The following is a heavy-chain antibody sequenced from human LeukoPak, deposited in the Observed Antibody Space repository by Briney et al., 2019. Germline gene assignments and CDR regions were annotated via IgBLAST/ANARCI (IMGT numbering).Heavy chain of an antibody. CDR1: GFTFSNYP. V-gene: IGHV3-30-3*01. CDR2: ISYDGSNK. D-gene: IGHD3-10*01. J-gene: IGHJ5*02. CDR3: ARDSYQDYYGRFDP. Sequence: AGGSLRLSCAASGFTFSNYPMHWVRQAPGKGMEWVAVISYDGSNKYYANSVKGRFTISRDNSENMMYLQMNGLTAEDTAMYYCARDSYQDYYGRFDPWGQGTLVIVSS.